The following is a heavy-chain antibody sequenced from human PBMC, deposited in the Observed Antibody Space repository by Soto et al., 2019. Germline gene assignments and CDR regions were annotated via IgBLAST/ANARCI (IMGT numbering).Heavy chain of an antibody. CDR1: GGTFSSYA. D-gene: IGHD1-20*01. J-gene: IGHJ6*02. V-gene: IGHV1-69*01. CDR3: ARDPDRVTGTPFGMGV. Sequence: QVQLVQSGAEVKKPGSSVKVSCKASGGTFSSYAISWVRQAPGQGLEWMGGVIPSVGTANYAQKFQGRVTIAADEATSTAYMELSSLRSEATAVYYCARDPDRVTGTPFGMGVWGQGTTVTVSS. CDR2: VIPSVGTA.